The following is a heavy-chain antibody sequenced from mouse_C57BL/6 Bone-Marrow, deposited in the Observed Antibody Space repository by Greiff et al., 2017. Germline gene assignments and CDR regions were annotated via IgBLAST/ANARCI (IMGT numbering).Heavy chain of an antibody. CDR1: GYTFTSYW. V-gene: IGHV1-59*01. Sequence: QVQLQQSGAELVRPGTSVKLSCKASGYTFTSYWMHWVKQRPGQGLEWIGVIDPSDSYTNYNQKFKGKATLTVDTSSSTAYMQLSSLTSEDSAVYYCARREYYYGDYYAMDYWGQGTSVTVSS. CDR3: ARREYYYGDYYAMDY. D-gene: IGHD1-1*01. CDR2: IDPSDSYT. J-gene: IGHJ4*01.